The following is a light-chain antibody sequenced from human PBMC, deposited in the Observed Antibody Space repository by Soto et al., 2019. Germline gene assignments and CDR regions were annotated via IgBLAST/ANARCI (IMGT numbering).Light chain of an antibody. CDR3: SSYTSNSTFV. J-gene: IGLJ1*01. V-gene: IGLV2-18*02. CDR1: ISDLGSYNR. CDR2: EVS. Sequence: QSALTQPPSVSGSPGQSVTISCTGTISDLGSYNRVSWYQQPPGTAPKLMIYEVSNRPSGVPDRFSGSKSGNTASLTISGLQAEDEADYYCSSYTSNSTFVFGTGTKVTVL.